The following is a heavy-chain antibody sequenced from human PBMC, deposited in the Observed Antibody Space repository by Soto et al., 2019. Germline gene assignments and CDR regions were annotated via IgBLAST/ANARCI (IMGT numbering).Heavy chain of an antibody. CDR3: ARDRGSSGYIDY. J-gene: IGHJ4*02. Sequence: QVQLVQSGAEVKKPGSAVKVYCKASGRTFSSYTISWVRQAHGQGLDWMGRSIPILGIANYAQKFQGRATITADKSTSTAYMELSSLRSEDTAVYYGARDRGSSGYIDYWGQGTLVTVSS. CDR1: GRTFSSYT. V-gene: IGHV1-69*08. D-gene: IGHD3-22*01. CDR2: SIPILGIA.